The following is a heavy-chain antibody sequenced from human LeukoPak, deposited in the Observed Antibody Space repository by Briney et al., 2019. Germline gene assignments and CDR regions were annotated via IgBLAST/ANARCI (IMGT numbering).Heavy chain of an antibody. CDR2: INHSGST. D-gene: IGHD5-18*01. CDR1: GGSFSGYY. V-gene: IGHV4-34*01. CDR3: ARPRIRGYSYGYSNYFDY. Sequence: SETLSLTCAVYGGSFSGYYWSWIRQPPGKGLEWIGEINHSGSTNYNPSLKSRVTISVDTSKNQFSLKLSSVTAADTAVYYCARPRIRGYSYGYSNYFDYWGQGTLVTVSS. J-gene: IGHJ4*02.